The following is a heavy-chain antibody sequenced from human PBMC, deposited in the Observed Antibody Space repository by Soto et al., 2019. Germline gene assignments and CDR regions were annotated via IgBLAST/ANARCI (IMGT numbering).Heavy chain of an antibody. CDR3: ARGDTTTITDYYAMDV. J-gene: IGHJ6*04. Sequence: RRLSCAASGFTFTIYAFTWVRQAPGRGLEWVSAISGTGGSTFYSDSVMGRFTISRDNSKNTLYLQMNSLRAGDTAVYYCARGDTTTITDYYAMDVWGKGTTVTVSS. D-gene: IGHD5-18*01. CDR1: GFTFTIYA. CDR2: ISGTGGST. V-gene: IGHV3-23*01.